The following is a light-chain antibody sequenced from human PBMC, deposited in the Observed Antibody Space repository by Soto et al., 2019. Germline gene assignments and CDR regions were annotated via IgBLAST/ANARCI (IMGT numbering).Light chain of an antibody. CDR1: SSDVGGYNT. CDR3: CSFAGHDTLV. J-gene: IGLJ2*01. V-gene: IGLV2-11*01. CDR2: DVN. Sequence: QSVLTQPRSVSGSPGQSVTISCTGTSSDVGGYNTVSWYQQYPGKAPKFMIYDVNKRPSGVPDRFSGSKSGNTASLTISGLQAEDEADYYCCSFAGHDTLVFGGGTKLTVL.